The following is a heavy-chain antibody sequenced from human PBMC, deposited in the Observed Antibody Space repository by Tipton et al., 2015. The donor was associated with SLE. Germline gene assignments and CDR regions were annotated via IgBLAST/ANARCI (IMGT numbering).Heavy chain of an antibody. J-gene: IGHJ4*02. CDR3: ARELVVSSTKYYFDF. D-gene: IGHD2-2*01. Sequence: TLSLTCTVSGGSISSGNYYWTWIRQHPGKGLEWIGYIYDTETTYYNPSLKSRVTMSIDRSKNHFSLRLRSVSAADTAIYYCARELVVSSTKYYFDFWGQGTLVTVSS. CDR1: GGSISSGNYY. V-gene: IGHV4-31*03. CDR2: IYDTETT.